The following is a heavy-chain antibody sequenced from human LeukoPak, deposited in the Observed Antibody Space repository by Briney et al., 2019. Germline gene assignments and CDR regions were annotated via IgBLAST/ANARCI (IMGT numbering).Heavy chain of an antibody. J-gene: IGHJ3*02. CDR1: GYSFTSYW. V-gene: IGHV5-51*01. CDR3: ARVPATVTTVGAFDI. Sequence: GESLKISCKGSGYSFTSYWIGWVRQMPGKGLEWMGIIYPGDSDTRYSPSFQGQVTISAGKSISTAYLQRSSLKASDTAMYYCARVPATVTTVGAFDIWGQGTMVTVSS. D-gene: IGHD4-17*01. CDR2: IYPGDSDT.